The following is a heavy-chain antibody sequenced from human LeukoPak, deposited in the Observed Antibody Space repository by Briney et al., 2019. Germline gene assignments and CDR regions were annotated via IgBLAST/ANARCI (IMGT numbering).Heavy chain of an antibody. CDR1: GYTFTGYY. CDR3: ARFPKSVQQWLVHNWFNP. D-gene: IGHD6-19*01. CDR2: INPNSGGT. V-gene: IGHV1-2*02. J-gene: IGHJ5*02. Sequence: GASVKVSCKASGYTFTGYYMHWVRQAPGQGLEWMGWINPNSGGTNYAQKFQGRVTMTRDTSISTAYMELSRLRSDDTAVYYRARFPKSVQQWLVHNWFNPWGQGTLVTVSS.